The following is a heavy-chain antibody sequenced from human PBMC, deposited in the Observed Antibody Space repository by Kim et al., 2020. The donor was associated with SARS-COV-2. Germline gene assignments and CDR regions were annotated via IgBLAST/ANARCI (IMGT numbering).Heavy chain of an antibody. D-gene: IGHD1-26*01. CDR1: GFIFSYDA. J-gene: IGHJ4*02. V-gene: IGHV3-48*03. CDR3: VRFSGRSTFYY. Sequence: GESLRLSCVASGFIFSYDAMTWVRQAPGKGLEWISYINDDGDTTYYADSVKGRFTISRDNARNSVYLQMSSLRAEDTAVYYCVRFSGRSTFYYWGQGALVTVSS. CDR2: INDDGDTT.